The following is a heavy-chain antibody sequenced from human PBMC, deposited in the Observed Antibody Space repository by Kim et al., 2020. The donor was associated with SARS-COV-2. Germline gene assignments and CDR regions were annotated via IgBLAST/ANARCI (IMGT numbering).Heavy chain of an antibody. D-gene: IGHD5-18*01. V-gene: IGHV3-30*04. CDR2: ISYDGSDQ. J-gene: IGHJ4*01. CDR1: GFIFFKYR. Sequence: GGSLRLSCAASGFIFFKYRMHWVRQAPGKGLEWVAVISYDGSDQYHADSVKGRFTVSRDNSKNTLFLQMGRLRGEDTAVYYCARSRDSRGYDYGSIAEVDYCSQGTQVTVSS. CDR3: ARSRDSRGYDYGSIAEVDY.